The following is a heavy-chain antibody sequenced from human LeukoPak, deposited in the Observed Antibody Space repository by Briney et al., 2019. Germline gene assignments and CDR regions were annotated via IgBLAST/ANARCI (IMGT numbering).Heavy chain of an antibody. CDR3: AKARGRFDY. Sequence: GGSLRVSCAASGFTMNTTWMSWVRQAPGKGLEWVSAISGSGGSTYYADSVKGRFTISSDNSKNTLYLQMNSLRAEDTAVYYCAKARGRFDYWGQGTLVTVSS. D-gene: IGHD6-25*01. V-gene: IGHV3-23*01. J-gene: IGHJ4*02. CDR2: ISGSGGST. CDR1: GFTMNTTW.